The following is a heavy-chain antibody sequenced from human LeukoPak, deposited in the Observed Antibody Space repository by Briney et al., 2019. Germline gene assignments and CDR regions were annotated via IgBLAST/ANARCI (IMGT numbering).Heavy chain of an antibody. Sequence: PGRSLRLSCAASGFTFDDYAMHWVRQAPGKGLEGVSYISSSGSAIYYADSVKGRFTISRDNSKNTLYLQMNSLRAEDTAVYYCARDEESSGWYPFDYWGQGTLVTVSS. CDR2: ISSSGSAI. D-gene: IGHD6-19*01. CDR3: ARDEESSGWYPFDY. J-gene: IGHJ4*02. CDR1: GFTFDDYA. V-gene: IGHV3-48*01.